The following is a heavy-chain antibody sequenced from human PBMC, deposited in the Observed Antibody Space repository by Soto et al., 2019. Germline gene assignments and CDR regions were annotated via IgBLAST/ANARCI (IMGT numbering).Heavy chain of an antibody. CDR1: GGSISSGGYY. CDR3: ARGSSIAGLYYGMDV. J-gene: IGHJ6*02. V-gene: IGHV4-31*03. Sequence: SETLSLTCTVSGGSISSGGYYWTWIRQHPGKGLEWIGYNYYSGITYYNPSLKSRVTISLDTSKNQFSLKLSPVTAADTAVYYCARGSSIAGLYYGMDVWGQGTTVTV. CDR2: NYYSGIT. D-gene: IGHD6-6*01.